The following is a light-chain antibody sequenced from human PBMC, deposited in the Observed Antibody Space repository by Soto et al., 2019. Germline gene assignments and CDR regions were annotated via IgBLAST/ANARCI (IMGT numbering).Light chain of an antibody. CDR3: QQYNNWPRT. Sequence: EIVMTQSPATLSVSPGERATLSCRASQSVSSNLAWYQQNPGQAPRLLIYGASNRATGIPARFSGSGSGTEFTLTISSLQSEDFAVYYCQQYNNWPRTFGQGTRLEIK. J-gene: IGKJ5*01. CDR1: QSVSSN. CDR2: GAS. V-gene: IGKV3-15*01.